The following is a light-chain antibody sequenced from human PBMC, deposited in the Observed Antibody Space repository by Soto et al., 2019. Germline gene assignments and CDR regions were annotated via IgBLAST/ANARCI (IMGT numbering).Light chain of an antibody. CDR2: GVS. J-gene: IGKJ5*01. CDR3: QQYGDLTPIT. V-gene: IGKV3-20*01. Sequence: IVLTQSPGTLSLSPGERATLSCRSSQGVSRGYLAWYRQKAGQAPRLLIYGVSSRATGVSHRFSGSGSGTDFTLTISGLEPEDVAVYYCQQYGDLTPITFGQGTLLEVK. CDR1: QGVSRGY.